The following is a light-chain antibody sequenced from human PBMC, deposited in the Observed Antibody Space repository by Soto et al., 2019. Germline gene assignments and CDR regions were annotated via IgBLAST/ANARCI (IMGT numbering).Light chain of an antibody. V-gene: IGKV1-9*01. CDR2: AVS. CDR3: QQLNSYRLT. CDR1: QGISSY. Sequence: DIQLTQSPSFLSASVGDRVTITCRASQGISSYFAWYQQKPGKAPKLLIYAVSTLQNGVPSRFSGSASGTEFTLPISSLQPEDFAISYCQQLNSYRLTFGGGTKVEIK. J-gene: IGKJ4*01.